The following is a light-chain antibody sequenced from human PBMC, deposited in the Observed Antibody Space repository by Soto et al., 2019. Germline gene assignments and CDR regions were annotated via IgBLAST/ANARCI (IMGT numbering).Light chain of an antibody. Sequence: QSALTQPASVSGSPGQSITISCTGTSSDVGGYNYVSWYQQHPGKAPKLMIYEINNRPSGVSNRFSGSKSGNTASLTISGLQVEDEAEYYCSSYTTSSTRVFGGGTKVTVL. J-gene: IGLJ3*02. CDR1: SSDVGGYNY. CDR3: SSYTTSSTRV. V-gene: IGLV2-14*01. CDR2: EIN.